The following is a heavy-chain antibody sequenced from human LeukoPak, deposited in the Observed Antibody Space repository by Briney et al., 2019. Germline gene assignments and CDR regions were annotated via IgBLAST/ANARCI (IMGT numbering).Heavy chain of an antibody. D-gene: IGHD6-6*01. V-gene: IGHV4-59*01. Sequence: GTLSLTCTVSGGSISTYYWSWIRQPPGKGLEWLGYIFYTGRTNYNPSLKSRVTMSIDTSKNQLSLKLSSVTAADTAVYYCTRTYSSSSIDYWGQGALVTVSS. CDR3: TRTYSSSSIDY. CDR1: GGSISTYY. CDR2: IFYTGRT. J-gene: IGHJ4*02.